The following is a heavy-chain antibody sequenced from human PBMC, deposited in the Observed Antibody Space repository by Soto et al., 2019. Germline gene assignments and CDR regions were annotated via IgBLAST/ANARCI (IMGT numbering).Heavy chain of an antibody. J-gene: IGHJ5*02. CDR3: ARVRFGEFQPPWFDP. Sequence: SETLSLTCAVSGGSISSGGYSWSWIRQPPGKGLEWIGYIYHSGSTYYNPSLKSRVTISVDRSKNQFSLKLSSVTAADTAVYYCARVRFGEFQPPWFDPWGQGTLVTVSS. CDR1: GGSISSGGYS. V-gene: IGHV4-30-2*01. CDR2: IYHSGST. D-gene: IGHD3-10*01.